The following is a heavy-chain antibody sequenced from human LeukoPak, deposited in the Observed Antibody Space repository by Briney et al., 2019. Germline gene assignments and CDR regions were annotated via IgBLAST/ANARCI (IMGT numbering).Heavy chain of an antibody. V-gene: IGHV1-2*06. Sequence: ASVKVSCKASGYTFTGYYMHWVRQAPGQGLEWMGRINPNSGGTYYAQKFQGRVTMTRDTSISTAYMELSRLRSDDTAVYYCAREMVYATYYYCGMDVWGQGTTVTVSS. CDR1: GYTFTGYY. CDR3: AREMVYATYYYCGMDV. J-gene: IGHJ6*02. D-gene: IGHD2-8*01. CDR2: INPNSGGT.